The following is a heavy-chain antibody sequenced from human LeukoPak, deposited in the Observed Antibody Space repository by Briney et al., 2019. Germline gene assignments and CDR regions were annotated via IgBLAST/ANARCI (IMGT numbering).Heavy chain of an antibody. CDR3: ARVVGATEIDY. CDR1: GYTFTSYA. J-gene: IGHJ4*02. D-gene: IGHD1-26*01. V-gene: IGHV1-18*01. CDR2: ISAYNGNT. Sequence: ASVKVSCKASGYTFTSYAMHWVRQAPGQRLEWMGWISAYNGNTNYAQKLQGRVTMTTDTSTSTAYMELRSLRSDDTAVYYCARVVGATEIDYWGQGTLVTVSS.